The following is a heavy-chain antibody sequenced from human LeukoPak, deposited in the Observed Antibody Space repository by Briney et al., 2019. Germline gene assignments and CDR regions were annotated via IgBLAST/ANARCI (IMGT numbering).Heavy chain of an antibody. CDR3: AVGGSPGY. CDR1: GLAFSAYK. J-gene: IGHJ4*02. V-gene: IGHV3-74*01. CDR2: ISTDGYTT. D-gene: IGHD2-15*01. Sequence: GGSLRLSCAASGLAFSAYKMHWVRHAPRKGLVWGSRISTDGYTTDYADFVQGRFTASRDNTKNTWSLEMNSLRAEDTAVYYCAVGGSPGYWGQGTLVTVSS.